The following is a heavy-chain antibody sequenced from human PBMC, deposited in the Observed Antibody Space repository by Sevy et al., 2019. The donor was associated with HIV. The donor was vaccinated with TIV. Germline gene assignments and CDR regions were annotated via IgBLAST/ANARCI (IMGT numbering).Heavy chain of an antibody. Sequence: GGSLRLSCAASGFTFSSYSMNWVRQAPGKGLEWVSSISSSSSYIYYADSVKGRFTISRDNAKNSLYLQMNSLRAEDTAVYYCAGDAITMDYYDSSGYYTLDAFDIWGQGTMVTVSS. J-gene: IGHJ3*02. CDR1: GFTFSSYS. CDR2: ISSSSSYI. V-gene: IGHV3-21*01. CDR3: AGDAITMDYYDSSGYYTLDAFDI. D-gene: IGHD3-22*01.